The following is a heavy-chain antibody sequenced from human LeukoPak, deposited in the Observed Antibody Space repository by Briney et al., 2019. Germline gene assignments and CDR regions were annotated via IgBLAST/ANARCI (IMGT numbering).Heavy chain of an antibody. CDR2: MNPNTGNT. D-gene: IGHD3-10*01. CDR1: GYTLTELS. Sequence: ASVKVSCKVSGYTLTELSMHWVRQAPGQGLEWMGWMNPNTGNTGYGERFQGRVTMTRDNSISTAYMELNSLTSEDTAVYYCARGGAGTYYKRDGWFDPWGQGTVVTVSS. J-gene: IGHJ5*02. V-gene: IGHV1-8*01. CDR3: ARGGAGTYYKRDGWFDP.